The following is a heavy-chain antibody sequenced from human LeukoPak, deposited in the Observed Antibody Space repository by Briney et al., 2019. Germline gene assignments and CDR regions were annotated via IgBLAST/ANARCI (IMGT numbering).Heavy chain of an antibody. CDR1: GFTFSNAW. CDR3: TTARSEDSYGSHDAFDI. J-gene: IGHJ3*02. Sequence: GGSLRLSCAASGFTFSNAWMSWVRQAPGKGLEWVGRIKSKTDGGTTDYAAPVKGRFTISRDDSKNTLYLQMNSLKTEDTAVYYCTTARSEDSYGSHDAFDIWGQGTMVTVSS. CDR2: IKSKTDGGTT. D-gene: IGHD3-10*01. V-gene: IGHV3-15*01.